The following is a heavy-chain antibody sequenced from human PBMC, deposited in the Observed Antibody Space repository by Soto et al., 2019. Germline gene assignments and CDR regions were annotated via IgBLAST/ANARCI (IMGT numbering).Heavy chain of an antibody. D-gene: IGHD6-19*01. CDR2: ISYDGSNK. CDR3: AKGQQWLVSYFDY. V-gene: IGHV3-30*18. CDR1: GFTFSSYG. J-gene: IGHJ4*02. Sequence: QVQLVESGGGVVQPGRSLRLSCAASGFTFSSYGMHWVRQAPGKGLEWVAVISYDGSNKYYADAVKGRIPISRDNSKNTLYLQMNSLRAEDTAVYYCAKGQQWLVSYFDYWGQGTLVTVSS.